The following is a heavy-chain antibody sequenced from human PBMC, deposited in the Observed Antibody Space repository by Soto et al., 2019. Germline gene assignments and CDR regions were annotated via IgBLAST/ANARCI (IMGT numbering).Heavy chain of an antibody. CDR1: GYTFTSYG. J-gene: IGHJ5*02. V-gene: IGHV1-18*01. Sequence: ASVKVSCKASGYTFTSYGISWVRQAPGQGLEWMGWISAYNGNTNYAQKLQGRVTMTTDTSTSTAYMELRSLRSDDTAVYYCARSGYCSSTSCYGSMNWFDPWGQGTLVTVSS. D-gene: IGHD2-2*03. CDR3: ARSGYCSSTSCYGSMNWFDP. CDR2: ISAYNGNT.